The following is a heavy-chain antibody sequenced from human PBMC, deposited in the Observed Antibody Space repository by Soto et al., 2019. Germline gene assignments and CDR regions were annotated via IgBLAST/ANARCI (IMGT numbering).Heavy chain of an antibody. J-gene: IGHJ6*02. CDR1: GGSFSGYY. CDR2: INHSGSI. CDR3: ARVRGGGYCSGGSCYSAGYYYYGMDV. V-gene: IGHV4-34*01. Sequence: SETLSLTCAVYGGSFSGYYWSWIRQPLGKGLEWIVEINHSGSINYNPSLKSRVTISVDTSKNQFSLKLSSVTAADTAVYYCARVRGGGYCSGGSCYSAGYYYYGMDVWGQGTTVT. D-gene: IGHD2-15*01.